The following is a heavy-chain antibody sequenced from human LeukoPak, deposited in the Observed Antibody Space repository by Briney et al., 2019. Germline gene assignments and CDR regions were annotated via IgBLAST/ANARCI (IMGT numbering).Heavy chain of an antibody. Sequence: PGGALRLSCAASGFTFSTYWMHWVRQPPGKGLVGVSLINSGGDDTSYADSVKGRFTISRDNAKNTLYLQMNSLRAEDTAVYYCARRIGYSSGHSAVYYFDYWGQGTLVTVSS. CDR2: INSGGDDT. J-gene: IGHJ4*02. D-gene: IGHD6-19*01. CDR1: GFTFSTYW. CDR3: ARRIGYSSGHSAVYYFDY. V-gene: IGHV3-74*01.